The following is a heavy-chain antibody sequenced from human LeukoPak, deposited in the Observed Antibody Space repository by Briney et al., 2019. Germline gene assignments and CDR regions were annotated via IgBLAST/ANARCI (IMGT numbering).Heavy chain of an antibody. CDR1: GFTFSSYW. J-gene: IGHJ3*02. CDR3: ASGPGYSSSWYSKHDAFDI. CDR2: ISSSSSYI. Sequence: GGSLRLSCAASGFTFSSYWMSWVRQAPGKGLEWVSSISSSSSYIYYADSVKGRFTISRDNAKNTLYLQMNSLRAEDTAMYYCASGPGYSSSWYSKHDAFDIWGQGTMVTVSS. V-gene: IGHV3-21*01. D-gene: IGHD6-13*01.